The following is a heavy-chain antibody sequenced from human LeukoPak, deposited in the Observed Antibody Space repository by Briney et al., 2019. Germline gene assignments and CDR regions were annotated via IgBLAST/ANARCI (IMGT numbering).Heavy chain of an antibody. Sequence: PSETLSLTCTVSGGSISSSSYYWGWIRQPPGKGLEWIGSIYYSGSTYYNPSLKSRVTISVDTSKNQFSLKLSSVTAADTAVYYCARSVRGVLNDYWGQGTLVTVSS. D-gene: IGHD3-10*02. J-gene: IGHJ4*02. V-gene: IGHV4-39*07. CDR2: IYYSGST. CDR1: GGSISSSSYY. CDR3: ARSVRGVLNDY.